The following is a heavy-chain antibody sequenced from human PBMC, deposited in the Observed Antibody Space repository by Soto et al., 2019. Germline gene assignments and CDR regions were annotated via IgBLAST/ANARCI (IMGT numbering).Heavy chain of an antibody. V-gene: IGHV4-30-4*01. CDR2: IYYSGST. CDR3: ARALYSSFPRYYYYGMDV. Sequence: SSETLSLTCTVSGSSISSGDYYWSWIRQPPGKGLEWIGYIYYSGSTYYNPSLKSRVTISVDTSKNQFSLKLSSVTAADTAVYYCARALYSSFPRYYYYGMDVWGQGTTIT. J-gene: IGHJ6*02. D-gene: IGHD4-4*01. CDR1: GSSISSGDYY.